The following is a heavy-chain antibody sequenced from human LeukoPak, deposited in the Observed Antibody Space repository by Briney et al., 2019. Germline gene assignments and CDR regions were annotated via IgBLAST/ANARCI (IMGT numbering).Heavy chain of an antibody. CDR2: LSGSGGST. V-gene: IGHV3-23*01. CDR3: ATVSAARGYCSGGRCLIYDSSGYYDY. J-gene: IGHJ4*02. D-gene: IGHD2-15*01. Sequence: PGGSLRLSCAASGFTVSSNYMSWVRQAPGMGLEWVSALSGSGGSTYYADSVKGRFTISRDNSKDTLYLQMNSLRAEDTAVYYCATVSAARGYCSGGRCLIYDSSGYYDYWGQGTLVTVSS. CDR1: GFTVSSNY.